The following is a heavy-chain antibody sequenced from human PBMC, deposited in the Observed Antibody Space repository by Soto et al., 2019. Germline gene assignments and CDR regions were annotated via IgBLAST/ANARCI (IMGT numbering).Heavy chain of an antibody. CDR3: ATGGTIFGVVITNYFDY. D-gene: IGHD3-3*01. V-gene: IGHV1-24*01. Sequence: ASVKVSCKASGYTFTSYDINWVRQAPGKGLEWMGGFDPEDGETIYAQKFQGRVTMTEDTSTDTAYMELSSLRSEDTAVYYCATGGTIFGVVITNYFDYWGQGTLVTVSS. CDR2: FDPEDGET. J-gene: IGHJ4*02. CDR1: GYTFTSYD.